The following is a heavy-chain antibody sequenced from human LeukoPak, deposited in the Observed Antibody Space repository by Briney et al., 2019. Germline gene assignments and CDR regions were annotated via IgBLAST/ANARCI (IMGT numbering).Heavy chain of an antibody. CDR1: GYTFTSYG. V-gene: IGHV1-18*01. CDR3: ARDGGYYYGSGSLAAFDI. J-gene: IGHJ3*02. D-gene: IGHD3-10*01. CDR2: ISACNGNT. Sequence: ASVKVSCEASGYTFTSYGISWVRQAPGQGLEWMGWISACNGNTNYAQKLQGRVTMTTDTSTSTAYMELRSLRSDDTAVYYCARDGGYYYGSGSLAAFDIWGQGTMVTVSS.